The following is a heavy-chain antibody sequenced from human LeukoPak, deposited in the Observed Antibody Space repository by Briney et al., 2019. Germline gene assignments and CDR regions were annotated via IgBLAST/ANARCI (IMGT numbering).Heavy chain of an antibody. J-gene: IGHJ4*02. CDR3: ARDDNFQFDY. CDR2: INPNTGGT. Sequence: ASVKVSCKASGYTLTAYYMHWVRQAPGQGLEWVGWINPNTGGTNYAPKFQGRVTMTRDTSISTAYMVLSSLTFDDTAVYYCARDDNFQFDYWGQGTLATVSS. V-gene: IGHV1-2*02. D-gene: IGHD1-1*01. CDR1: GYTLTAYY.